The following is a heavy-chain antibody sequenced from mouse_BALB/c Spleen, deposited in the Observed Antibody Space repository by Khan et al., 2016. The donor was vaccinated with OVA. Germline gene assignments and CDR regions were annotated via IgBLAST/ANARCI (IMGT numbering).Heavy chain of an antibody. CDR3: ARTSYYGSGLYAMDY. CDR2: IAPGSGST. V-gene: IGHV1S41*01. J-gene: IGHJ4*01. Sequence: DLVMPGAAVTLSCKASGYTFTSYWINWIKQRPGQGLEWIGRIAPGSGSTSYSDMFKGKATLTVDASSSSAYIQLSSLSSEASAVYFCARTSYYGSGLYAMDYWGQGTSVTVAS. CDR1: GYTFTSYW. D-gene: IGHD1-1*01.